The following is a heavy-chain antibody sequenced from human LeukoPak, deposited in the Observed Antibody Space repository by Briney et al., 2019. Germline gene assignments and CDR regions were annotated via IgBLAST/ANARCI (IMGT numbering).Heavy chain of an antibody. CDR3: ARDQYSDSPADY. V-gene: IGHV3-74*01. CDR2: INSDGSST. CDR1: GFTFSSYW. D-gene: IGHD2-15*01. Sequence: GGSLRLSCAVSGFTFSSYWMHWVRQAPGKGLVWVSRINSDGSSTRYADSVKGRFTISRDNAKNTLYLQMNSLRAEDTAVYYCARDQYSDSPADYWGQGTLVTVSS. J-gene: IGHJ4*02.